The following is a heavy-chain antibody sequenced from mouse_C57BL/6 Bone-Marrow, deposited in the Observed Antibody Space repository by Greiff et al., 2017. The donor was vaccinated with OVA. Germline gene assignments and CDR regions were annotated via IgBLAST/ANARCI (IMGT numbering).Heavy chain of an antibody. V-gene: IGHV14-1*01. Sequence: VQLQQSGAELVRPGASVKLSCTASGFNITDYYMHWVKQRPEQGLEWIGRIDPEDGDTEYAQKFKGKATMTADTSSNTAYLQLSSLTSEDTAVYYSTTSRWLLDLAYWGQGTLVTGSA. CDR1: GFNITDYY. CDR2: IDPEDGDT. J-gene: IGHJ3*01. D-gene: IGHD2-3*01. CDR3: TTSRWLLDLAY.